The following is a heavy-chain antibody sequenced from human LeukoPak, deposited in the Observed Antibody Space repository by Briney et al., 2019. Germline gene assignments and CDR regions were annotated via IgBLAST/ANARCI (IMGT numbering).Heavy chain of an antibody. CDR3: ARGSVVVVPAANYNWFDP. V-gene: IGHV1-2*02. J-gene: IGHJ5*02. D-gene: IGHD2-2*01. CDR1: GYTLTSYD. CDR2: INPDSGDT. Sequence: ASVKVSCKASGYTLTSYDINWVRRAPGQGLEWMGWINPDSGDTNYAQKFQGRVTMTRDTSISTAYMELSSLRSDDTAVYYCARGSVVVVPAANYNWFDPWGQGTLVTVSS.